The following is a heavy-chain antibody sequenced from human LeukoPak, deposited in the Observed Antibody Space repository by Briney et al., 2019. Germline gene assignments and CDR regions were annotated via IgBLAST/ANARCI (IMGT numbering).Heavy chain of an antibody. D-gene: IGHD2-15*01. CDR3: AKVVVAAPRGDY. Sequence: GGSLRLSCAASGFTFSSYGMHWVRQAPGKGLEWVAFIRYDGSNKYYADSVKRRFTISRDNSKNTLYLQMNSLRAEDTAVYYCAKVVVAAPRGDYWGQGTLVTVSS. CDR1: GFTFSSYG. J-gene: IGHJ4*02. V-gene: IGHV3-30*02. CDR2: IRYDGSNK.